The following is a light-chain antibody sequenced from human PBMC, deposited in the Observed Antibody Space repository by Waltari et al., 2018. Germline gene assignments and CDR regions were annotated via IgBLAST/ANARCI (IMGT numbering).Light chain of an antibody. J-gene: IGLJ1*01. V-gene: IGLV2-14*01. CDR2: GVS. Sequence: QSALTQPASVSGSPGQSITISCTGTSSDVGGYEYVSWFQQHPGKAPKVMIYGVSNRPSGVSDRFSASKAGVTASLTISGLHAEDEADYYCSSYTSSNTFVFGTGTKVTVL. CDR3: SSYTSSNTFV. CDR1: SSDVGGYEY.